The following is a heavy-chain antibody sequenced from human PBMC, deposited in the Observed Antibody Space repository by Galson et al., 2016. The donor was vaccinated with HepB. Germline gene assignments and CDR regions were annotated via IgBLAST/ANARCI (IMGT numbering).Heavy chain of an antibody. J-gene: IGHJ4*02. D-gene: IGHD6-19*01. V-gene: IGHV4-39*07. Sequence: ETLSLTCTVSGGSIGSSSYYWGWVRQPPGKGLEWIGSIYYSGSTYYNPSLKSRVTMSVDTSKNQLSLNLSSVTAADTAVYYCARDWYNSGPTDWGQGTLVTVSS. CDR2: IYYSGST. CDR3: ARDWYNSGPTD. CDR1: GGSIGSSSYY.